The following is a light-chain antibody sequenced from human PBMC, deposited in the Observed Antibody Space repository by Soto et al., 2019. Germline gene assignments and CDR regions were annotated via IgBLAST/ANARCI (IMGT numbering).Light chain of an antibody. CDR1: QSVSNN. V-gene: IGKV3-15*01. CDR3: QHSDNWPL. J-gene: IGKJ5*01. CDR2: GAS. Sequence: EIVMTQSPATLYVSPGERVTLSCRASQSVSNNLAWYQQKPGQAPRLLIYGASTRATAIPARFSGSGSGTEFTLTISSLQSEDFAVYYCQHSDNWPLFGQGTLLEIK.